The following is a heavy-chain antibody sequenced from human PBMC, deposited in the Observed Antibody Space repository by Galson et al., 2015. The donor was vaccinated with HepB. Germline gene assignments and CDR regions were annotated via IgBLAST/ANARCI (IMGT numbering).Heavy chain of an antibody. Sequence: SETLSLTCTVSGGSISSYYWSWIRQPPGKGLEWIGYIYYSGSTNYNPSLKSRVTISVDTSKNQFSLKLSSVTAADTAVYYCARASDHDILTGYSGAFDIWGQGTMVTVSS. CDR1: GGSISSYY. D-gene: IGHD3-9*01. J-gene: IGHJ3*02. V-gene: IGHV4-59*01. CDR2: IYYSGST. CDR3: ARASDHDILTGYSGAFDI.